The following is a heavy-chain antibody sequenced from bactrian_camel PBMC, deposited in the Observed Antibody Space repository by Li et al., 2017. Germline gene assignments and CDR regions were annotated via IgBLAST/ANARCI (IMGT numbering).Heavy chain of an antibody. CDR1: GYPTTHFC. D-gene: IGHD2*01. CDR2: IDSDGDT. CDR3: AADGAFCGALWEHYSY. J-gene: IGHJ4*01. Sequence: HVQLVESGGGSVQAGGSLRLSCTTSGYPTTHFCMAWFRQVPGEEREGIASIDSDGDTTYTDSVKGRFTISRDNAKNILYLQMNGLKPEDTAMYYCAADGAFCGALWEHYSYWGQGTQVTVS. V-gene: IGHV3S26*01.